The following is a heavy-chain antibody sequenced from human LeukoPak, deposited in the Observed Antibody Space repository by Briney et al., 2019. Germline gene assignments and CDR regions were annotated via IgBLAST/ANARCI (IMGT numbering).Heavy chain of an antibody. J-gene: IGHJ4*02. CDR1: GFTFSSYA. V-gene: IGHV3-23*01. D-gene: IGHD6-13*01. Sequence: GGSLRLSCAASGFTFSSYAMSWVRQAPGKGLEWVSAISGSGGSTYYADSVKGRFTISRDNSKNTLYLQMNRLRAEDTAVYYCANYSSSWSPPEWGQGTLVTVSS. CDR2: ISGSGGST. CDR3: ANYSSSWSPPE.